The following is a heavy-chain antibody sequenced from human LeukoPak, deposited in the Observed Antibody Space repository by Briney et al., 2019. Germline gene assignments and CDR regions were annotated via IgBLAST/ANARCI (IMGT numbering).Heavy chain of an antibody. CDR2: ISSSSSYI. D-gene: IGHD2-8*01. CDR1: GLTFSTSG. Sequence: GGSLRLSCTASGLTFSTSGFNWVRQAPGKGLEWVSSISSSSSYIYYADSVKGRFTISRDNAKNSLYLQMNSLRAEDTAVYYCARDGYCTNGVCYTADYWGQGTLVTVSS. V-gene: IGHV3-21*01. J-gene: IGHJ4*02. CDR3: ARDGYCTNGVCYTADY.